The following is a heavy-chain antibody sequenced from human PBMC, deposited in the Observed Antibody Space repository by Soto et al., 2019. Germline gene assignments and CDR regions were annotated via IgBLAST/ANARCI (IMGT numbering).Heavy chain of an antibody. V-gene: IGHV1-8*01. J-gene: IGHJ4*02. CDR3: ARGSPSGSYDY. Sequence: ASVKVSCMASGYTFTNYDINWVRQATGQGLEWMGWLNPNSANSDYAQKFQGRVTMTRNTSITTAYMELSSLRSEDTAVYYCARGSPSGSYDYWGQGTLVTVSS. D-gene: IGHD3-10*01. CDR1: GYTFTNYD. CDR2: LNPNSANS.